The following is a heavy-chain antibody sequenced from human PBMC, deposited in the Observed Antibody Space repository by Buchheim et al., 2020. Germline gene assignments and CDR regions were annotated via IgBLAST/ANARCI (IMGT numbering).Heavy chain of an antibody. J-gene: IGHJ4*02. CDR1: GASISNDNW. CDR3: ATRYDTSGYQYY. CDR2: IYHSGST. V-gene: IGHV4-4*02. Sequence: QVQLQESGPGLVKPSGTLSLTCAVSGASISNDNWWIWVRQPPGKGLEWIGEIYHSGSTNYNPSLKSRVTISLDKSKNQFSLRLSSVTAADTAFYYCATRYDTSGYQYYWGQGTL. D-gene: IGHD3-22*01.